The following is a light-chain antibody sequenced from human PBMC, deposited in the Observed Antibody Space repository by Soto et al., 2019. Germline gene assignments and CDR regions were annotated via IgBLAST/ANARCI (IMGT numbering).Light chain of an antibody. CDR3: QQRCNCPT. V-gene: IGKV3D-20*02. CDR2: AGL. J-gene: IGKJ4*01. CDR1: QRVSSSY. Sequence: VLSQSPGTVSLSTGERATLPCRARQRVSSSYLSWYQQKAGQGPRLHINAGLSRGTGIPDRFSASGSGSDFTLSIIRLEDDDIEVYYCQQRCNCPTFGGGTKVDIK.